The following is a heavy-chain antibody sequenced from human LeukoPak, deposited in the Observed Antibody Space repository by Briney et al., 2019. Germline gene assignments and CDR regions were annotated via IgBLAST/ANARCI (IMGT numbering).Heavy chain of an antibody. CDR3: ARAVEGVVITSFDY. Sequence: PGGSLRLSCAASGFTFDDYGMSWVRQAPGKGLEWVSGINWNGGSTGYADSVKGRFTISRDDAKNSLYLQMNSLRAEDTALYYCARAVEGVVITSFDYWGQGTLVTVSS. CDR1: GFTFDDYG. CDR2: INWNGGST. J-gene: IGHJ4*02. V-gene: IGHV3-20*04. D-gene: IGHD3-3*01.